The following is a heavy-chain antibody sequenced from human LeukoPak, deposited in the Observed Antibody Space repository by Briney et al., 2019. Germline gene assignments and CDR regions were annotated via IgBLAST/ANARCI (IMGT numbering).Heavy chain of an antibody. J-gene: IGHJ5*02. CDR3: ARAAGGSYYNWFDP. V-gene: IGHV4-38-2*02. CDR2: IYHSGST. Sequence: SETLSLTCTVSGYSISSGYYWGWIRQPPGKGLEWIGSIYHSGSTYYNPPLKSRVTISVDTSKNQFSLKLSSVTAADTAVYYCARAAGGSYYNWFDPWGQGTLVTVSS. CDR1: GYSISSGYY. D-gene: IGHD1-26*01.